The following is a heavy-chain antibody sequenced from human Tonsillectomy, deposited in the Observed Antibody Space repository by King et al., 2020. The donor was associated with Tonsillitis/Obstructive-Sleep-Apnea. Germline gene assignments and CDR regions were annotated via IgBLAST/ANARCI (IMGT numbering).Heavy chain of an antibody. CDR2: IYYSGST. Sequence: QLQESGPGLVKPSENLSLTCTVSGGSISSSSYYWGWIRQPPGKGLEWIGSIYYSGSTYYNPSLKSRVTISVDTSKNQFSLKRSSVTAADTAVYYCARRTRKRLYWYFDLWGRGTLVTVSS. J-gene: IGHJ2*01. D-gene: IGHD6-25*01. V-gene: IGHV4-39*01. CDR1: GGSISSSSYY. CDR3: ARRTRKRLYWYFDL.